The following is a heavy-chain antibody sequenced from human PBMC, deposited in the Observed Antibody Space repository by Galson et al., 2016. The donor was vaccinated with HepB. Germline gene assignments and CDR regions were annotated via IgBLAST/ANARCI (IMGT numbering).Heavy chain of an antibody. CDR1: GFTFSSYS. D-gene: IGHD2-8*01. CDR3: ARALHPLYFDAFDI. V-gene: IGHV3-21*01. CDR2: ISSSSSNK. J-gene: IGHJ3*02. Sequence: SLRLSCAASGFTFSSYSMNWVRQAPGKGLEWVSSISSSSSNKYYADSVKGRFSISRDNAKNSLYLQMNSLTAADTAVYYCARALHPLYFDAFDIWGQGTVVTVSS.